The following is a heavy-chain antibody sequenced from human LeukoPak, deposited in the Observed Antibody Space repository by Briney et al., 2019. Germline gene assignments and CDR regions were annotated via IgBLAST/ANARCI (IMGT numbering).Heavy chain of an antibody. CDR1: GFTFSSYA. J-gene: IGHJ4*02. D-gene: IGHD2/OR15-2a*01. CDR3: ANLISPDGDY. CDR2: ISGSGGSA. V-gene: IGHV3-23*01. Sequence: GGSLRLSCAASGFTFSSYAMSWVRQAPGKGLEWVSAISGSGGSAYYADSVKGRFTISRDNSKNTLYLQMNSLRAEGTAVYYCANLISPDGDYWGQGTLVTVSS.